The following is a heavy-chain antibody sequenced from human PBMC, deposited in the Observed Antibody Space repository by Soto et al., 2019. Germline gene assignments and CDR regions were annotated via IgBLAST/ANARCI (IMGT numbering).Heavy chain of an antibody. CDR3: AKRPYDGAWHFDP. CDR2: IRGNGDST. CDR1: GFTFSSYA. J-gene: IGHJ2*01. D-gene: IGHD3-22*01. V-gene: IGHV3-23*01. Sequence: GGSLRLSCAASGFTFSSYAMNWVRQAPGKGLEWVSGIRGNGDSTYYADSVKGRFTISRDNSKNTLYLQMNSLRAEDTALYYCAKRPYDGAWHFDPWGRGTLVTVSS.